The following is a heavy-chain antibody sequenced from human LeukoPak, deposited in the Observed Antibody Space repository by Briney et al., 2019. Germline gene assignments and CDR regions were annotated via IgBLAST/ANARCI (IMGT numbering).Heavy chain of an antibody. CDR3: AKSPKDSGYYEPIDY. V-gene: IGHV3-9*01. CDR2: ISWNSGSI. D-gene: IGHD3-22*01. CDR1: GFTFTSYS. J-gene: IGHJ4*02. Sequence: PGGSLRLSCAASGFTFTSYSMNWARQAPGKGLEWVSGISWNSGSIDYADSVKGRFTISRDNAKNSLYLQMNSLRAEDTALYYCAKSPKDSGYYEPIDYWGQGTLVTVSS.